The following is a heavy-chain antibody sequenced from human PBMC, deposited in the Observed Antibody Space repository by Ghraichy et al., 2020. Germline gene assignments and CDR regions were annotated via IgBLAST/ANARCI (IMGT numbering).Heavy chain of an antibody. J-gene: IGHJ4*02. Sequence: TLSLTCTVSGGSISSSSYYWGWIRQPPGKGLEWIGSIYYSGSTYYNPSLKSRVTISVDTSKNQFSLKLSSVTAADTAVYYCARHDSVDYYDSSGYYRGFFDYWGQGTLVTVSS. D-gene: IGHD3-22*01. CDR3: ARHDSVDYYDSSGYYRGFFDY. CDR2: IYYSGST. CDR1: GGSISSSSYY. V-gene: IGHV4-39*01.